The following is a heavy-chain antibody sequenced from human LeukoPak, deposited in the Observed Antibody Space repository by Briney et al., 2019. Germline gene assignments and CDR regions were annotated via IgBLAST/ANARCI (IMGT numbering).Heavy chain of an antibody. J-gene: IGHJ5*02. CDR2: IYPSGTT. CDR3: ARAYSSSWYFNWFDP. Sequence: SETLSLTCTVSGYSISSGYYWGWIRQPPGKGLERIGNIYPSGTTYYNPSLKTRVTISVDTSKNQFSLKLSSVTAADTAVYFCARAYSSSWYFNWFDPWGQGTLVTVSS. V-gene: IGHV4-38-2*02. CDR1: GYSISSGYY. D-gene: IGHD6-13*01.